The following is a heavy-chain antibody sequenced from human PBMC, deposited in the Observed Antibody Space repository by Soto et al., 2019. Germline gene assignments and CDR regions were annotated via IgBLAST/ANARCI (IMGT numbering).Heavy chain of an antibody. V-gene: IGHV3-23*01. CDR1: GFTFSSYA. Sequence: GGSLRLSCAASGFTFSSYAMSWVRQAPGKGLEWVSAISGSGGSTYYADSVKGRFTISRDNSKNTLYLQMNSLRAEDTAVYYCAESPPGPSDFWSGYYPDHYYYYGMDVWGQGTTVTVSS. CDR2: ISGSGGST. D-gene: IGHD3-3*01. J-gene: IGHJ6*02. CDR3: AESPPGPSDFWSGYYPDHYYYYGMDV.